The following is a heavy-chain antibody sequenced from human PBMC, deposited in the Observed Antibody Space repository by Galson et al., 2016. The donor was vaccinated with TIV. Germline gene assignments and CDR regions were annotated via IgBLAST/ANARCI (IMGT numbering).Heavy chain of an antibody. J-gene: IGHJ6*02. CDR2: ISAYNGDI. D-gene: IGHD2-2*01. V-gene: IGHV1-18*04. CDR3: ATELYCSSISCYYYYGLDV. CDR1: GYRFLSYG. Sequence: SVKVSCKASGYRFLSYGMTWVRQAPGRGLEWLGWISAYNGDIKSARKFQGRVTMTTDTSTNTAYMELRSLGSDDTAVYYCATELYCSSISCYYYYGLDVWGQGTTVTVSS.